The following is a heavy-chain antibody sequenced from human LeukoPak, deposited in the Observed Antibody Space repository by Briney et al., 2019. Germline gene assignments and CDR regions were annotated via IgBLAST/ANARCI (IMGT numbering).Heavy chain of an antibody. CDR1: GFTFNTYT. Sequence: PGGSLRLSCAASGFTFNTYTMHWVRQAPGKGLEWVAIISYDGSSEYYADSVKGRFSISRDNAKNTLYLQMNSLRAEDTAVYYCGRDLGGRSGYWGQGTLVTVSS. V-gene: IGHV3-30-3*01. CDR3: GRDLGGRSGY. J-gene: IGHJ4*02. D-gene: IGHD1-26*01. CDR2: ISYDGSSE.